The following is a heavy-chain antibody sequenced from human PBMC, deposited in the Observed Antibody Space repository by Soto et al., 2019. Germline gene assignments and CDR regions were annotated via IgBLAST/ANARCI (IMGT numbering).Heavy chain of an antibody. V-gene: IGHV3-74*01. CDR1: GFTFSTFW. Sequence: EVQLVESRGGLVQPGGSLRLSCEASGFTFSTFWMHWVRQAPGKGLVWVSRINSDGSSTYYADSVKGRVTISRDNAKNTLYLQLNSLRPEDTAVYYCARDFEYWGQGTLVTVSS. CDR2: INSDGSST. CDR3: ARDFEY. J-gene: IGHJ4*02.